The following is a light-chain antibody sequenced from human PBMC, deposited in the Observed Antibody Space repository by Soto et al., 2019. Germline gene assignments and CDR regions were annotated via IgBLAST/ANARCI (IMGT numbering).Light chain of an antibody. CDR3: QQYYSPPLT. CDR1: QSVLYTPNNKNY. CDR2: WAS. J-gene: IGKJ4*01. Sequence: DIVMTQSPDSLAVSLGERATINCRSSQSVLYTPNNKNYLAWYQQKPGQPPKLLIYWASSRESGVPDRFSGSGSATDFTLTISSLQAEDVAVYLWQQYYSPPLTFAGGTKVQIK. V-gene: IGKV4-1*01.